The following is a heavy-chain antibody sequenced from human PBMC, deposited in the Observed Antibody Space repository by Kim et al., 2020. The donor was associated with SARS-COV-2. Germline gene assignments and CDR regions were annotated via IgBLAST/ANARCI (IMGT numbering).Heavy chain of an antibody. CDR3: ARSTYYYDSSGYHFDY. J-gene: IGHJ4*02. V-gene: IGHV1-69*02. D-gene: IGHD3-22*01. Sequence: FQGRVTITADKSTSTAYMELSSLRSEDTAVYYCARSTYYYDSSGYHFDYWGQGTLVTVSS.